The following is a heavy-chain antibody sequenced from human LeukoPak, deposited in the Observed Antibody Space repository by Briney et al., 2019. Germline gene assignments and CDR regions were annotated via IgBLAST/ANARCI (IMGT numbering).Heavy chain of an antibody. CDR2: ISSSSSYI. D-gene: IGHD6-19*01. V-gene: IGHV3-21*01. J-gene: IGHJ4*02. CDR3: ARVQGGGYRTADY. Sequence: TGGSLRLSCAASGFTFSSYSMNWVRQAPGKGLEWVSSISSSSSYIYYADSVKGRFTISRDNSKNTLFLQMNSLRGEDTAMYYCARVQGGGYRTADYWGQGTLVTVSS. CDR1: GFTFSSYS.